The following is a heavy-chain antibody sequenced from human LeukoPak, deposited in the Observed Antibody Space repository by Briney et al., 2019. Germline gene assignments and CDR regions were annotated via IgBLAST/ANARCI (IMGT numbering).Heavy chain of an antibody. CDR1: GFIVSNYY. CDR3: ARDRAVTQDWVEFDP. D-gene: IGHD4-17*01. Sequence: GRSLRLSCAGSGFIVSNYYMSWVRQAPGKGLEWVSLIRDSGETFYADSVKGRFTISRDNSKNTMYLQMNRLRVEDTAVYFCARDRAVTQDWVEFDPWGQGTLVTVSS. V-gene: IGHV3-66*03. CDR2: IRDSGET. J-gene: IGHJ5*02.